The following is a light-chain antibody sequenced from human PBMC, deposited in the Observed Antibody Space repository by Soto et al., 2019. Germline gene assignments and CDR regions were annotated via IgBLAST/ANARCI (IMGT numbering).Light chain of an antibody. V-gene: IGLV2-14*01. CDR3: SSYTSSSTLLV. Sequence: QSALTQPASVTGSPGQSITISCTGTSSDVGSYNYVSWFQQHPGKAPKLMIFEVDNRPSGVSNRFSGSKSGNTASLTISGLQAEDEADYYCSSYTSSSTLLVFGTGTKVTVL. CDR2: EVD. J-gene: IGLJ1*01. CDR1: SSDVGSYNY.